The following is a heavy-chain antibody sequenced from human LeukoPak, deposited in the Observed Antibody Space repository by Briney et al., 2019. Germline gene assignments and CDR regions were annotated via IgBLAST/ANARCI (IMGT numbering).Heavy chain of an antibody. Sequence: GGSLRLSCAASGFTFSSYWMHWIRQAPGKGLVWVSRIHSDGIGTSYADSVRGQFTISRDNAKNTLYLQMNSLRAEDTAVYYCARDQGSFDYWGQGTLVTVSS. CDR2: IHSDGIGT. CDR3: ARDQGSFDY. CDR1: GFTFSSYW. J-gene: IGHJ4*02. V-gene: IGHV3-74*01.